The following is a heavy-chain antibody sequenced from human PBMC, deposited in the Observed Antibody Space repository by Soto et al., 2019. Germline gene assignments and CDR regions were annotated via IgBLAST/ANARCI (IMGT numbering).Heavy chain of an antibody. V-gene: IGHV3-23*01. J-gene: IGHJ4*02. D-gene: IGHD6-19*01. CDR3: ARRSSGWYFDS. Sequence: EVQLLESGGGLVQPGGSLRLSCAASGFTFSSYAMSWVRQAPGKGLEWVSAISGIGGSTYYADSVKGRFTISRDNSKSTLYLQMNSLRAEDTAVYYCARRSSGWYFDSWGQGTLVTVSS. CDR2: ISGIGGST. CDR1: GFTFSSYA.